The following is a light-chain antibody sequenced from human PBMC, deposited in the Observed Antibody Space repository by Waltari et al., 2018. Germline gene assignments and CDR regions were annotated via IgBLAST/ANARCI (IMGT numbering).Light chain of an antibody. V-gene: IGLV2-23*02. Sequence: QSALTQPASVSGSPGQSITISCTGTSSDVGRYNFVSWYQQPPGKAPQLIIYEVNQRPSGFSNRLSGSKSGDTASLTISGLQAEDESDYYCCSYAGRSTWVFGGGTKVTVL. J-gene: IGLJ3*02. CDR1: SSDVGRYNF. CDR3: CSYAGRSTWV. CDR2: EVN.